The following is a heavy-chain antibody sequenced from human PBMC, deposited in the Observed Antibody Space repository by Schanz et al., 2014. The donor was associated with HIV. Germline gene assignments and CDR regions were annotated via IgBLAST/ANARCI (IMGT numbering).Heavy chain of an antibody. CDR1: GFSFDSFG. CDR3: AKDRNQYDSRYIGKGNYYYYYGMDV. V-gene: IGHV3-30*18. J-gene: IGHJ6*02. CDR2: ISYDGTNK. Sequence: QVQLVESGGGVVQPGRSLRLSCVASGFSFDSFGMHWVRQAPGKGLEWVAVISYDGTNKRYEDSVKGRLTISRDNSKNTLYLQLKSLRPEDTAVYYCAKDRNQYDSRYIGKGNYYYYYGMDVWGQGTTVTVSS. D-gene: IGHD3-22*01.